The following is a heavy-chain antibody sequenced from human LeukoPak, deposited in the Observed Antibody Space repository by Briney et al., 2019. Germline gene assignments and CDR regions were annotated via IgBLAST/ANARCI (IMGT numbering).Heavy chain of an antibody. D-gene: IGHD6-6*01. V-gene: IGHV1-2*02. Sequence: GASVRVSCKTSGYTFTDYYIHWMRQAPGQGLEWMGWINSNSGGTSYAQKFQGRVTLTRDTPARTAFMELNRLTSDDTAVYYCARTSIAARRADFDYWGQGTVDTVSS. CDR2: INSNSGGT. CDR1: GYTFTDYY. CDR3: ARTSIAARRADFDY. J-gene: IGHJ4*02.